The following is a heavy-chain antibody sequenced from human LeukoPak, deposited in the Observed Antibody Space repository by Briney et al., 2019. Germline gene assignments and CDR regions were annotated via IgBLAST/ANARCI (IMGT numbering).Heavy chain of an antibody. Sequence: SETLSLTCTVSGGSISSSSYYWGWIRQPPGEGLEWIGTIYYSGTTYYNPSLGSRVTISLDTSKNQFSLKLTSVTAADTAVYYCARRSTKENGFDFWGRGTLVTVSS. CDR3: ARRSTKENGFDF. CDR2: IYYSGTT. V-gene: IGHV4-39*01. CDR1: GGSISSSSYY. D-gene: IGHD1-1*01. J-gene: IGHJ4*02.